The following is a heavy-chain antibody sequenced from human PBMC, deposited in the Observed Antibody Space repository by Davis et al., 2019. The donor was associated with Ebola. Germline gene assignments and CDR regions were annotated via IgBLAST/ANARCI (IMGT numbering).Heavy chain of an antibody. CDR2: IYYSGST. Sequence: SETLSLTCTVSGGSISSSSYYWGWIRQPPGKGLEWIGSIYYSGSTYYNPSLKSRVTISVDTSKNQFSLKLSSVTAADTAVYYCARVRRLLWFSESYYFDYWGQGTLVTVSS. J-gene: IGHJ4*02. D-gene: IGHD3-10*01. CDR1: GGSISSSSYY. V-gene: IGHV4-39*07. CDR3: ARVRRLLWFSESYYFDY.